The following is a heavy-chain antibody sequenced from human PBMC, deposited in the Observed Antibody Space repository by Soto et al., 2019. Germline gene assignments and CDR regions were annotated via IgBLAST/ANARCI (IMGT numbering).Heavy chain of an antibody. CDR3: ARGDSSGYGRVFDY. CDR1: GFTFSSYT. D-gene: IGHD3-22*01. V-gene: IGHV3-48*01. CDR2: ISTSSTTI. Sequence: EVQLVESGGGLVQPGGSLRLSCAASGFTFSSYTMNWVRQAPGKGLEWVSYISTSSTTIYYADSVKGRLTISRDNAKNSLYLQMNSLRAEDTAVYYCARGDSSGYGRVFDYWGQGTLVTVSS. J-gene: IGHJ4*02.